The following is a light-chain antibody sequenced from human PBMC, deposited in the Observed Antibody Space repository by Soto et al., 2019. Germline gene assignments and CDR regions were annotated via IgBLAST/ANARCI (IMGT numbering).Light chain of an antibody. V-gene: IGLV3-21*04. CDR1: NIGSKS. J-gene: IGLJ7*01. CDR3: QVWDSSSDAV. Sequence: SYELTQPPSVSVAPGKTARITCGGNNIGSKSVHWYQQQPGQAPVLVIYYDSDRPSGHPERFSGSNSGNTATLTISRVEAGDEADYYCQVWDSSSDAVFGGGTQLTVL. CDR2: YDS.